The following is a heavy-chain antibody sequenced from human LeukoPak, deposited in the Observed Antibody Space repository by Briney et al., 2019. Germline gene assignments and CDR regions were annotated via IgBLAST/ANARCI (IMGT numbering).Heavy chain of an antibody. CDR3: ARDRGGGVIIDY. D-gene: IGHD3-16*02. J-gene: IGHJ4*02. V-gene: IGHV1-2*06. CDR2: INPNSGGT. CDR1: GYTFTGYY. Sequence: ASVKVSCKASGYTFTGYYMHWVRQAPGQGLERMGLINPNSGGTNYAQKFQGRVTMTRDTSISTAYMELSRLRSDDTAVYYCARDRGGGVIIDYWGQGTLVTVSS.